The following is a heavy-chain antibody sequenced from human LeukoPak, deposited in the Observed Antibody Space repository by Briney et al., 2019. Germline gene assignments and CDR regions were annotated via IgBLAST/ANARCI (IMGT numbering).Heavy chain of an antibody. CDR1: GYTLTELS. CDR2: FDPEDGET. D-gene: IGHD3-10*01. V-gene: IGHV1-24*01. Sequence: ASVKVSCKVCGYTLTELSMHWVRQAPGKGLEWMGGFDPEDGETIYAQKFQGRVTMTEDTSTDTAYMELSSLRSEDTAVYYCATSNWVHGSGSWFDPWGQGTLVTVSS. J-gene: IGHJ5*02. CDR3: ATSNWVHGSGSWFDP.